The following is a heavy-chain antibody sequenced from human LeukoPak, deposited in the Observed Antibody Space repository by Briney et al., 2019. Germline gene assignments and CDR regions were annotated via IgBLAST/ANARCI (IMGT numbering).Heavy chain of an antibody. CDR3: ARSFGKVAAAGDY. CDR2: IRFDATTK. Sequence: GGSLRLSCAASGFTFSSSGMHWVRQAPGRGLEWVAFIRFDATTKYYAQSVRGRFTISRDNSKNTLGLQMDSLRAEDTAVYYCARSFGKVAAAGDYWGQGTLVTVSS. CDR1: GFTFSSSG. D-gene: IGHD6-13*01. V-gene: IGHV3-30*02. J-gene: IGHJ4*02.